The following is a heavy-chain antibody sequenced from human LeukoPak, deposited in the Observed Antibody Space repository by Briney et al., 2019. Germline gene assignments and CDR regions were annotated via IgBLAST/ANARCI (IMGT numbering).Heavy chain of an antibody. Sequence: SETLSLTCTVSGYSISSGYYWGWIRQPPGEGLEWIGSIYHSGSTYYNPSLKSRVTISVDTSKNQFSLKLSSVTAADTAVYYCARVFRAGGFGAFDIWGQGTMVTVSS. CDR3: ARVFRAGGFGAFDI. V-gene: IGHV4-38-2*02. J-gene: IGHJ3*02. D-gene: IGHD3-10*01. CDR2: IYHSGST. CDR1: GYSISSGYY.